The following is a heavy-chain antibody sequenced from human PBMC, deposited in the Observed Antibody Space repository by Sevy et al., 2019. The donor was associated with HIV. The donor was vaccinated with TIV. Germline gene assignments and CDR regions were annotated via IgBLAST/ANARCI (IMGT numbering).Heavy chain of an antibody. CDR2: ISSNGGST. CDR1: GFTFSSYA. CDR3: VKELGYCSSTSCLKYYYYYMDV. Sequence: GGSLRLSCSASGFTFSSYAMHWVRQAPGKGLEYVSAISSNGGSTYYADSVKGGFTISRDNSKNTLYLQMSRLRAEDTAVYYCVKELGYCSSTSCLKYYYYYMDVWGKGTTVTVSS. V-gene: IGHV3-64D*06. D-gene: IGHD2-2*01. J-gene: IGHJ6*03.